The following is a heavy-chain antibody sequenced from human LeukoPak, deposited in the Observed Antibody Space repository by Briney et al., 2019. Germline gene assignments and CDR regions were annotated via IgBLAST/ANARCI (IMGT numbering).Heavy chain of an antibody. CDR2: IIPIFGTA. CDR3: ATGDSSGWTNDAFDI. J-gene: IGHJ3*02. V-gene: IGHV1-69*06. D-gene: IGHD6-19*01. CDR1: GGTFSSYA. Sequence: GASVKVSCKASGGTFSSYAISWVRQAPGQGLEWMGGIIPIFGTANYAQKFQGRVTMTEDTSTDTAYMELCSLRSEDTAVYYCATGDSSGWTNDAFDIWGQGTMVTVSS.